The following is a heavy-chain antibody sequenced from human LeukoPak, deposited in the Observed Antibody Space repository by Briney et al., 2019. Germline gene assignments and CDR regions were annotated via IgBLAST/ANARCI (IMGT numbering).Heavy chain of an antibody. CDR3: TSPTAMVID. CDR1: GFTFSGSA. D-gene: IGHD5-18*01. Sequence: GGSLKLSCAASGFTFSGSAMHWVRQASGKGLEWVGRIRSKANSYATAYAASAKGRFTISRDDSKNTAYLQMNSLKTEDTAVYYCTSPTAMVIDWGQGTLVTVSS. V-gene: IGHV3-73*01. CDR2: IRSKANSYAT. J-gene: IGHJ4*02.